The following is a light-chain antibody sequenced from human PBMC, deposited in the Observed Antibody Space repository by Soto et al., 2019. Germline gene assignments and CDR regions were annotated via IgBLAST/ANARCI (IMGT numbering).Light chain of an antibody. CDR2: GTS. J-gene: IGKJ1*01. CDR3: QQYNNWPSWT. V-gene: IGKV3-15*01. Sequence: EIVITESPSTLSVSPGERATLSCRASQSVSSNVAWYQQKPGQAPRLLIYGTSTRVTGIPARFSGSGSGTEFTLTISSLQSEDFAVYYCQQYNNWPSWTFGQGTKVDIK. CDR1: QSVSSN.